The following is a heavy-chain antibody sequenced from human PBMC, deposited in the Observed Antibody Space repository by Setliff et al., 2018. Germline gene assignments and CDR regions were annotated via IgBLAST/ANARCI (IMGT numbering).Heavy chain of an antibody. CDR3: AKDVGRGSGYYYYTDV. Sequence: SETLSLTCTVSGGSISNANYYWSWIRQPAGKGLEWIGRIYTHAGGSTIYNPSLKSRVTISVDTSKNQFSLKLNSVTASDTAVYYCAKDVGRGSGYYYYTDVWGKGTTVTVSS. CDR1: GGSISNANYY. D-gene: IGHD3-10*01. V-gene: IGHV4-61*02. CDR2: IYTHAGGST. J-gene: IGHJ6*03.